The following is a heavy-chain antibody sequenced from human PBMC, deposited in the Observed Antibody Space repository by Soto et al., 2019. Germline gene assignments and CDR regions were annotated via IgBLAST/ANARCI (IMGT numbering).Heavy chain of an antibody. CDR3: AGTSFYCSSTSCLLY. CDR2: ISAYNGNT. J-gene: IGHJ4*02. V-gene: IGHV1-18*01. CDR1: GYTFTSYG. D-gene: IGHD2-2*01. Sequence: QVQLVQSGAEVKKPGASVKVSCKASGYTFTSYGISWVRQAPGQGLEWMGWISAYNGNTNYAQKLQGRVTMTTDTSTSTAYMELRSLRSDDTAVYYCAGTSFYCSSTSCLLYWGQGTLVTVSS.